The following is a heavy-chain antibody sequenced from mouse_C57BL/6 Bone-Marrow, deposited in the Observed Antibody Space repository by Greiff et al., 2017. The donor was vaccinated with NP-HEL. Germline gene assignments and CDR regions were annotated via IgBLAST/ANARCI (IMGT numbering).Heavy chain of an antibody. D-gene: IGHD1-1*01. CDR2: ISNLAYSI. CDR1: GFTFSDYG. J-gene: IGHJ4*01. CDR3: ARHYYGSRYAMDY. Sequence: EVKLEESGGGLVQPGGSLKLSCAASGFTFSDYGMAWVRQAPRKGPEWVAFISNLAYSIYYADTVTGRFTISRENAKNTLYLEMSSLRSEDTAMYYCARHYYGSRYAMDYWGQGTSVTVSS. V-gene: IGHV5-15*04.